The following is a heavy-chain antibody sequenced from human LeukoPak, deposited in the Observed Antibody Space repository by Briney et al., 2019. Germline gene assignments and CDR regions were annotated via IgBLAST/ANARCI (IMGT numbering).Heavy chain of an antibody. V-gene: IGHV1-18*01. CDR3: ATGWSGYYRWRLDY. J-gene: IGHJ4*02. Sequence: ASVKVSCKASGYTFTSYGISWVLQAPGQGLEWMGWISAYNGNTNYAQKLQGRVTMTTDTSTSTAYMELRSLRSDDTAVYYCATGWSGYYRWRLDYWGQGTLVTVSS. CDR1: GYTFTSYG. D-gene: IGHD3-3*01. CDR2: ISAYNGNT.